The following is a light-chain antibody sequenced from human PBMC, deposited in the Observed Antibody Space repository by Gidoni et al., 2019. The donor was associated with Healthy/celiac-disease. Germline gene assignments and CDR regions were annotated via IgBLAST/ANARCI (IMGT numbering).Light chain of an antibody. Sequence: QSALTQHASVSGSPGQSITISCTGTSRDVGGYNYVSWYQQHLGKAPKLMIYDVSNRPSGVSNRFSGPKSGNTASLTISGIQAEDEADYYCSSYTSSSSVVFGGGTTLTVL. CDR2: DVS. CDR3: SSYTSSSSVV. V-gene: IGLV2-14*01. CDR1: SRDVGGYNY. J-gene: IGLJ2*01.